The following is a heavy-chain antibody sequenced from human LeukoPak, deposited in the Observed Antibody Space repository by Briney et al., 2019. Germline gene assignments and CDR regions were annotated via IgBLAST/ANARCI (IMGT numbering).Heavy chain of an antibody. Sequence: AGESLKISCKGSGYSFTSYWIGWVRQMPGKGLEWMGMIYPGDSDTRYSPSFQGQVTISADKSISTAYLQWSSLKASDTAMYYCARPRGDSSGYYYSPFDYWGQGTLVTVSS. CDR2: IYPGDSDT. D-gene: IGHD3-22*01. J-gene: IGHJ4*02. V-gene: IGHV5-51*01. CDR3: ARPRGDSSGYYYSPFDY. CDR1: GYSFTSYW.